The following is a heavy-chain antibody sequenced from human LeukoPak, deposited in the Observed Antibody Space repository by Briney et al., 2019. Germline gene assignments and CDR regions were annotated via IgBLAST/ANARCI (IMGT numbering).Heavy chain of an antibody. V-gene: IGHV4-39*01. CDR2: IYYSGST. D-gene: IGHD6-6*01. CDR3: ARGRSIAARPYYFDY. CDR1: GGSISSSSYY. J-gene: IGHJ4*02. Sequence: SETLTLTCTVSGGSISSSSYYWGWIRQPPGKGLEWIGSIYYSGSTYYNPSLESRATISVDTSKNQFSLKLSSVTAADTAVYYCARGRSIAARPYYFDYWGQGTLVTVSS.